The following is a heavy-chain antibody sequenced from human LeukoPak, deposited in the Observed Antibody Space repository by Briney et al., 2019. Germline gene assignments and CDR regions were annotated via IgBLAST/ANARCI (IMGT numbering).Heavy chain of an antibody. CDR3: AREPLAKLFGDLDY. V-gene: IGHV3-48*03. CDR2: ISSSGSTI. Sequence: GGSLRLSCAASGFTFSSYEMNWVRQAPGKGLEWVSYISSSGSTIYYADSVKGRFTISRDNAKNSLYLQMNSLRAEDTAVYYCAREPLAKLFGDLDYWGQGTLVTVSS. J-gene: IGHJ4*02. CDR1: GFTFSSYE. D-gene: IGHD3-10*02.